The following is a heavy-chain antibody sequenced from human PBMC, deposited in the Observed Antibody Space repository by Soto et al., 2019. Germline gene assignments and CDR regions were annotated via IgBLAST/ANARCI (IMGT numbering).Heavy chain of an antibody. Sequence: VQLVESGGGLVQPGRSLRLSCTGSGFTFGDYFMNWIRQAPGKGLEWVGFIRSESYGGTTEYAASVKGRVTISRDDSKSLAYLKINSLKTEDTAVYYCTRVGAGYISGMDFWGQGTLVSVSS. D-gene: IGHD3-10*01. J-gene: IGHJ4*02. CDR3: TRVGAGYISGMDF. CDR2: IRSESYGGTT. V-gene: IGHV3-49*03. CDR1: GFTFGDYF.